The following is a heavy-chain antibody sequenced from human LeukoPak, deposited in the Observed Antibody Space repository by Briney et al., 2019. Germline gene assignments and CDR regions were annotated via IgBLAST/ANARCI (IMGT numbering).Heavy chain of an antibody. CDR3: ARRDYYSSGSFV. Sequence: SETLSLTCAAFGGSLSNYYWNWIRQSPGKGLEWIGEINHSGYTNYNPSLKSRVTISKERSENQFSLKLTSVTAADTAVYYCARRDYYSSGSFVWGKGTTVTVSS. CDR1: GGSLSNYY. J-gene: IGHJ6*04. D-gene: IGHD3-10*01. V-gene: IGHV4-34*01. CDR2: INHSGYT.